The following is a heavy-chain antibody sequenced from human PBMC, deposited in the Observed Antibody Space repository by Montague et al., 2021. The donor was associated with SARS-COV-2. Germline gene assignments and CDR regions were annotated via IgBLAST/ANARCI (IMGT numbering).Heavy chain of an antibody. CDR2: IADNGDP. CDR3: AKASCSGVGCVYFDC. CDR1: GFTFRRYA. V-gene: IGHV3-23*01. Sequence: SLRLSFSASGFTFRRYAMAWVRQAPGKGLEWVSTIADNGDPYYADSLKGRFIISRDDSKNTVFLQMNGLRDEDTAIYYCAKASCSGVGCVYFDCWGRGTLVTVSS. D-gene: IGHD2-15*01. J-gene: IGHJ4*02.